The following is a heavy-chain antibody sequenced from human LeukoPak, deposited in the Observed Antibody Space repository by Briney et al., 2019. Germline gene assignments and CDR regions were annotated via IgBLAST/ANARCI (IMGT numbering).Heavy chain of an antibody. V-gene: IGHV1-2*02. CDR1: GYXFTGYY. J-gene: IGHJ4*02. D-gene: IGHD6-6*01. CDR2: INPNSGGT. Sequence: ASVKVSCRASGYXFTGYYMHWVRQAPGQGLEWMGWINPNSGGTNYAQKFQGRVTMTRDTSISTAYMELSRLRSDDTAVYYCAREWGHSSSFPDWGQGTLVTVSS. CDR3: AREWGHSSSFPD.